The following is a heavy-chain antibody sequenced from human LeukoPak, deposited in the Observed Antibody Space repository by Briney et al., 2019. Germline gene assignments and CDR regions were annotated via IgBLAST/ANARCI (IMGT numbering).Heavy chain of an antibody. V-gene: IGHV4-4*02. CDR2: IYHSGST. Sequence: SETLSLTCAVSGGSISSSNWWSWVRQPPGKGLEWIGEIYHSGSTNYNPSLKSRVTISVDTSKNQFSLKLSSVTAADTAVYYCARGQDIVVVPAATNWFDPWGQGTLVTVSS. CDR1: GGSISSSNW. J-gene: IGHJ5*02. D-gene: IGHD2-2*01. CDR3: ARGQDIVVVPAATNWFDP.